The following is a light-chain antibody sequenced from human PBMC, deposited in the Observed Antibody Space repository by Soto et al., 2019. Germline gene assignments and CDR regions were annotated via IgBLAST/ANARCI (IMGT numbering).Light chain of an antibody. Sequence: QSALPQPPSASGSPGQSVTISCTGTSSDVGGYNFVSWYQQHPGKAPKLIIYEVTKRPSGVPDRFSGSKSGNTASLTVSGLQAEDEADYYCTSYTGSNFYVFGTGTKVT. J-gene: IGLJ1*01. V-gene: IGLV2-8*01. CDR1: SSDVGGYNF. CDR3: TSYTGSNFYV. CDR2: EVT.